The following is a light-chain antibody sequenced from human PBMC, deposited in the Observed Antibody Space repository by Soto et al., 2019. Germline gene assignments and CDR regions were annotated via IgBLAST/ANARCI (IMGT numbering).Light chain of an antibody. CDR3: LQDFNYPLT. V-gene: IGKV1-6*01. J-gene: IGKJ4*01. Sequence: AIQITQSPSSLSASVGDRVTITCRASQGIRNDLGWFQQKPGKAPKLLIYAASNLQSGVPSRFSGSGSGTDFTLTISSMQPEDFANYYCLQDFNYPLTFGGGTKVDIK. CDR1: QGIRND. CDR2: AAS.